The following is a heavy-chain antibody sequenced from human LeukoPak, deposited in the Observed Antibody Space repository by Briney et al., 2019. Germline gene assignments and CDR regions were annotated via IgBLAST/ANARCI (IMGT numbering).Heavy chain of an antibody. CDR3: TMQRDYYDSSGSTHYCDY. CDR1: GGTFSSYA. D-gene: IGHD3-22*01. V-gene: IGHV1-69*05. Sequence: SVKVSCTAAGGTFSSYAISWVRQAPGQGLEWMGGIIPIFGTANYAHTFPVRVPITTDESTSTAYLELTSLRSGDRAVHYCTMQRDYYDSSGSTHYCDYWGQGPLVSVS. J-gene: IGHJ4*02. CDR2: IIPIFGTA.